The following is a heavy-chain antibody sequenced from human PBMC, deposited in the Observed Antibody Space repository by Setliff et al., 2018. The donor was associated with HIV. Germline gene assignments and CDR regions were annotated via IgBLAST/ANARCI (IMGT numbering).Heavy chain of an antibody. CDR3: ARDDGRSLFLDY. CDR2: IWYDGSKK. CDR1: GFNFKSYG. J-gene: IGHJ4*02. V-gene: IGHV3-33*08. Sequence: GGSLRLSCAASGFNFKSYGMHWVRQAPGKGLEWVAVIWYDGSKKYYADSVKGRFTISRDSSKNTLYLQMSSLRADDTAIYYCARDDGRSLFLDYWGQGTLVTVSS. D-gene: IGHD1-26*01.